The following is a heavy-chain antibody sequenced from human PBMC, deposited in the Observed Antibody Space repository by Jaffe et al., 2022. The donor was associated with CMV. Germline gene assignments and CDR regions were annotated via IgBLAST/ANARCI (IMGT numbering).Heavy chain of an antibody. CDR2: IYYSGST. Sequence: QVQLQESGPGLVKPSETLSLTCTVSGGSISSYYWSWIRQPPGKGLEWIGYIYYSGSTNYNPSLKSRVTISVDTSKNQFSLKLSSVTAADTAVYYCARHEKDEGLLWFGELRSYYYYYMDVWGKGTTVTVSS. CDR1: GGSISSYY. D-gene: IGHD3-10*01. CDR3: ARHEKDEGLLWFGELRSYYYYYMDV. J-gene: IGHJ6*03. V-gene: IGHV4-59*08.